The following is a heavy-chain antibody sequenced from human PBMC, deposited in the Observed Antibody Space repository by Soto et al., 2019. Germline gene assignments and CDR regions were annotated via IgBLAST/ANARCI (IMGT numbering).Heavy chain of an antibody. CDR2: IVVGSGNT. D-gene: IGHD3-9*01. J-gene: IGHJ6*02. CDR1: GFTFTSSA. CDR3: AAALNILTGYYYYYYGMDV. Sequence: ASVKVSCKASGFTFTSSAMQWVRQARGQRLEWIGWIVVGSGNTNYAQKFQERVTITRDMSTSTAYMELSSLRSEDTAVYYCAAALNILTGYYYYYYGMDVWGQGTTVTVSS. V-gene: IGHV1-58*02.